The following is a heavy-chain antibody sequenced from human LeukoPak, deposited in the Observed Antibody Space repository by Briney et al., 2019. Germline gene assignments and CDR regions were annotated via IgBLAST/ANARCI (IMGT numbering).Heavy chain of an antibody. CDR1: GYTFTDYC. CDR3: AVGTQLDY. D-gene: IGHD5-18*01. V-gene: IGHV1-2*02. J-gene: IGHJ4*02. Sequence: GASVKVSCKASGYTFTDYCIHWVRQAPGQGPEWMGWSNPNSGGTRYAQKFQGRVTMTRDTSISTAYMELSRLRYDDTAVFYCAVGTQLDYWGQGTLVTVSS. CDR2: SNPNSGGT.